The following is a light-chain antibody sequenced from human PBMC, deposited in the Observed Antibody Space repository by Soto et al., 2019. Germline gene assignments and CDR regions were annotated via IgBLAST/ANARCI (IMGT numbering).Light chain of an antibody. CDR3: LRYKAFSQT. V-gene: IGKV1-5*01. J-gene: IGKJ1*01. Sequence: DIPMTQSPSTLSASVGDRVTITCRASESMNDWLAWYQQKPGKAPKVLIYDASSLQSGVPSRFSGRGSGTDFTLTIDSLQPDDDAPYYCLRYKAFSQTFGEGTKVEI. CDR2: DAS. CDR1: ESMNDW.